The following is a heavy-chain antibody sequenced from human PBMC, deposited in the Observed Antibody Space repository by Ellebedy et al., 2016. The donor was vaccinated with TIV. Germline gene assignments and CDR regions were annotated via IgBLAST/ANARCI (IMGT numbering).Heavy chain of an antibody. Sequence: PGGSLRLSCAASGFTFSSYGMHWVRQAPGKGLEWVAVIWYDGSNKYYADSVKGRFTISRDNSKNTLYLQMNSLRAEDTAVYYCARDQTPRYSSGWYPFDYWGQGTLVTVSS. V-gene: IGHV3-33*01. CDR3: ARDQTPRYSSGWYPFDY. CDR2: IWYDGSNK. CDR1: GFTFSSYG. J-gene: IGHJ4*02. D-gene: IGHD6-19*01.